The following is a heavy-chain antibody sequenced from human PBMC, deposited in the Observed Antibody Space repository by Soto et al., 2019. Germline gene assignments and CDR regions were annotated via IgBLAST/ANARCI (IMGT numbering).Heavy chain of an antibody. J-gene: IGHJ4*02. CDR2: ISYDGSNK. V-gene: IGHV3-30*18. Sequence: PGGSLSLSCAASGFTFSSYCMHWVRQAPGKGLEWVAVISYDGSNKYYADSVKGRFTISRDNSKNTLYLQMNSLRAEDTAVYYCAKGFHDYGDRYYFDYWGQGTLVTVS. D-gene: IGHD4-17*01. CDR3: AKGFHDYGDRYYFDY. CDR1: GFTFSSYC.